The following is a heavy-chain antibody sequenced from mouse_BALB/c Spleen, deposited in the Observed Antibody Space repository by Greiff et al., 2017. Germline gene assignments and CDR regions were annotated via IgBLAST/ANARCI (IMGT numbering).Heavy chain of an antibody. CDR2: ISSGSSTI. D-gene: IGHD2-10*01. CDR3: ARSSYYGNPHYFDY. CDR1: GFTFSSFG. J-gene: IGHJ2*01. V-gene: IGHV5-17*02. Sequence: EVNLVESGGGLVQPGGSRKLSCAASGFTFSSFGMHWVRQAPEKGLEWVAYISSGSSTIYYADTVKGRFTISRDNPKNTLFLQMTSLRSEDTAMYYCARSSYYGNPHYFDYWGQGTTLTVSS.